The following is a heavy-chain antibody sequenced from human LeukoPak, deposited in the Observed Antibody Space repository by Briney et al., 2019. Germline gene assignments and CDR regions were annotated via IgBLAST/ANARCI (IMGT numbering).Heavy chain of an antibody. J-gene: IGHJ5*02. Sequence: PSQTLSLTCSVSGGSVSSGGYYWNWIRQHPGKGLEWIGQIYHSGSTNYNPSLKSRVTISVDKSKNQFSLKLRSVTAADTAVYYCARPLSLGYCSGGSCYGRGAWFDRWGQGTLVTVSS. CDR3: ARPLSLGYCSGGSCYGRGAWFDR. D-gene: IGHD2-15*01. CDR1: GGSVSSGGYY. V-gene: IGHV4-31*03. CDR2: IYHSGST.